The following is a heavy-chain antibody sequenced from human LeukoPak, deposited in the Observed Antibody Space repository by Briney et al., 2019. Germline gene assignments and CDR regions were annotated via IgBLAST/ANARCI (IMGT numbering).Heavy chain of an antibody. CDR2: IKEDGSEN. J-gene: IGHJ4*02. V-gene: IGHV3-7*01. D-gene: IGHD1-1*01. Sequence: GGSLRLSCAASGFTFSRYWMTWVRQAPGKGLEWVANIKEDGSENSYVESVKGRLTISRDNAKNSLYLQLNSLRAEDTAVYFCARQRYSDYWGQGTLVTVSS. CDR3: ARQRYSDY. CDR1: GFTFSRYW.